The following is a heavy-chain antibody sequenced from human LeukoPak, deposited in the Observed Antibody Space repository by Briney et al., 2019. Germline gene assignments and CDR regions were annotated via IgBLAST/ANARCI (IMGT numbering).Heavy chain of an antibody. CDR2: SSASGGTT. CDR1: GFTFSSYA. Sequence: QTGGSLRLSCAASGFTFSSYAMSWVRQAPGKGLEWASTSSASGGTTYYADSVKGRFTISRDNSKNTLYLQMNSLRAEDTAVYYCAKDLTQSGYSNGEFQYWGQGTLVTVSS. CDR3: AKDLTQSGYSNGEFQY. J-gene: IGHJ1*01. D-gene: IGHD4-11*01. V-gene: IGHV3-23*01.